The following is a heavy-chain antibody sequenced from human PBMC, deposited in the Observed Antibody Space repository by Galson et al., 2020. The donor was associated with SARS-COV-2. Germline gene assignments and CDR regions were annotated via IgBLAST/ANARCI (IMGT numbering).Heavy chain of an antibody. CDR1: GFSLSTSGMC. Sequence: QTLSLTCTFSGFSLSTSGMCVSWIRQPPGKALEWLALIDWDDDKYYSTSLKTRLTISKDTSKNQVVLTMTNMDPVDTATYYCARIPIVHDDYVGYYYYYGMDVWGQGTTVTVSS. D-gene: IGHD4-17*01. CDR2: IDWDDDK. CDR3: ARIPIVHDDYVGYYYYYGMDV. V-gene: IGHV2-70*01. J-gene: IGHJ6*02.